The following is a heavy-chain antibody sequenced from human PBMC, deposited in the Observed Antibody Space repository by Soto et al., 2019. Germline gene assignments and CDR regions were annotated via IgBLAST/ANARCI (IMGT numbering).Heavy chain of an antibody. CDR1: DPSFSGYL. CDR2: INPAGST. J-gene: IGHJ6*02. V-gene: IGHV4-34*01. Sequence: SETLSLTCTVNDPSFSGYLWNWVRQSPGKGLEWIGDINPAGSTSYNPSLKSRLTISIDTAKNQMSLNLKSMTAADTAVYYCARGPFKRAPRRFYYYGLDVWGQGTSVTVSS. CDR3: ARGPFKRAPRRFYYYGLDV.